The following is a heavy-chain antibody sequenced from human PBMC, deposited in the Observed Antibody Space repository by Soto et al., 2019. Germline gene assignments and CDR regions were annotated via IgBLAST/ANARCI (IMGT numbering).Heavy chain of an antibody. V-gene: IGHV3-7*05. CDR1: GFTFGTYW. J-gene: IGHJ4*02. CDR3: ARDRAFHSPYFDY. Sequence: GGSLRLSCAASGFTFGTYWMAWVRQAPGKGLEWVANIKQDGSEKYYVDSVKGRFTISRDNARNSLYLQMNSLRAEDTAVYYCARDRAFHSPYFDYWGQGTLVTVSS. D-gene: IGHD5-18*01. CDR2: IKQDGSEK.